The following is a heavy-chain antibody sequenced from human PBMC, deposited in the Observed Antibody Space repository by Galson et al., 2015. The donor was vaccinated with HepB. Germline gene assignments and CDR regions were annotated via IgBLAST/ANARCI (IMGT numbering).Heavy chain of an antibody. Sequence: SLRLPCAASGFTVSRNYMSWVRQAPGKGLEWVSVIYSGGSTYSADSVKGRFTISRDNSKNTLYLQLNSLRAEDTAVYYCAREISGSYFYWGQGTLVTVSS. D-gene: IGHD3-10*01. CDR2: IYSGGST. J-gene: IGHJ4*02. V-gene: IGHV3-53*01. CDR1: GFTVSRNY. CDR3: AREISGSYFY.